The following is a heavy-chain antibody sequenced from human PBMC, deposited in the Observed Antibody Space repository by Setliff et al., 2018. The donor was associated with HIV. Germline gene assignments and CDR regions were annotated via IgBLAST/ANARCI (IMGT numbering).Heavy chain of an antibody. CDR2: INPNSGGT. J-gene: IGHJ4*02. D-gene: IGHD2-15*01. V-gene: IGHV1-2*04. CDR1: GYTFTGDY. CDR3: ARGGDTDIVVVVAAFHLDY. Sequence: ASVKVSCKASGYTFTGDYMHWVRQAPGQGLEWMGWINPNSGGTNYAQKFQGWVTMTRDTSISTAYMEVSRLTSDDTAVYYCARGGDTDIVVVVAAFHLDYWGQGTLVTVSS.